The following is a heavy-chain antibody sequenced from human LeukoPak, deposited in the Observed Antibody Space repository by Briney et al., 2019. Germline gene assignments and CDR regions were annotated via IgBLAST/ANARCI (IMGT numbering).Heavy chain of an antibody. V-gene: IGHV1-18*01. Sequence: RASVKVSCKASGYTFTSYGISWVRKAPGQGLEWMGWISAYNGNTNYAQKLQGRVTMTTDTSTSTAYMELRSLRSDDTAVYYCARDRGSSSWYNYYYYYYYGTDVWGQGTTVTVSS. D-gene: IGHD6-13*01. CDR3: ARDRGSSSWYNYYYYYYYGTDV. J-gene: IGHJ6*02. CDR2: ISAYNGNT. CDR1: GYTFTSYG.